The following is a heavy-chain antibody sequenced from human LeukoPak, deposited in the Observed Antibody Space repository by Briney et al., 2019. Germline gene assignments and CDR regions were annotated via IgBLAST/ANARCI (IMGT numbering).Heavy chain of an antibody. D-gene: IGHD3-22*01. CDR2: ISGSGGST. CDR3: ATKNYSASSGYYLTGDGMAV. Sequence: GGSLRRSFAASGFTCSSYAMSWVRQAPGKGREGCSAISGSGGSTDYADSGKGRFTISRDNSKHTLYLQMNSLRAEDPAVYSCATKNYSASSGYYLTGDGMAVWAQGTTVTASS. V-gene: IGHV3-23*01. J-gene: IGHJ6*02. CDR1: GFTCSSYA.